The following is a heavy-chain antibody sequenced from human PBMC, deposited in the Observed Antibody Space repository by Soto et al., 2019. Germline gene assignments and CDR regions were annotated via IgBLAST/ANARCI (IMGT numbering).Heavy chain of an antibody. CDR1: GFIFSTYW. CDR2: IQQDGREK. V-gene: IGHV3-7*01. Sequence: CLRLSCAASGFIFSTYWMTWVRQAPGQGLEWVANIQQDGREKNYVDSVKGRFTISRDNAKNSLYLQMNSLRVEDTAVYYCARVSGEHDFWSGYSGIYYDMDVWGQGTTVTVSS. CDR3: ARVSGEHDFWSGYSGIYYDMDV. D-gene: IGHD3-3*01. J-gene: IGHJ6*02.